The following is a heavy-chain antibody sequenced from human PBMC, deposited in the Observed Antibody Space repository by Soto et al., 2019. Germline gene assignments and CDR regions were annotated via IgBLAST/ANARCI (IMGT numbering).Heavy chain of an antibody. CDR3: ARQAAAGKYYYAMDV. CDR1: GYSFTTYW. J-gene: IGHJ6*02. V-gene: IGHV5-51*01. CDR2: IYPGDSDT. D-gene: IGHD6-13*01. Sequence: EVQLVQSGAEVKKPGESLKISCKGSGYSFTTYWIGWVRQMPGKGLEGMVIIYPGDSDTRYSPSFKGQVTISADKSINTTYLQWSSLKASDTAIYYCARQAAAGKYYYAMDVWGQGTTVTVSS.